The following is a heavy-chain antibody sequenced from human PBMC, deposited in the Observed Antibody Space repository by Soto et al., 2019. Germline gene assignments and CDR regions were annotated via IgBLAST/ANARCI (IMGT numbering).Heavy chain of an antibody. CDR1: GGSISSSSYY. V-gene: IGHV4-39*01. D-gene: IGHD3-10*01. CDR3: ARGRDYYGSGSYRYAPYYYGMDV. Sequence: PSETLSLTCTVSGGSISSSSYYWGWIRQPPGKGLEWIGSIYYSGSTYYNPSLKSRVTISVDTSKNQFSLKLSSVTAADTAVYYCARGRDYYGSGSYRYAPYYYGMDVWGQGTTVTVSS. J-gene: IGHJ6*02. CDR2: IYYSGST.